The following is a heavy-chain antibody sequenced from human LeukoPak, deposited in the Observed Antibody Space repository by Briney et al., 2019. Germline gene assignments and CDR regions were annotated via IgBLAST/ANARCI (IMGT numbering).Heavy chain of an antibody. D-gene: IGHD6-19*01. CDR2: IYSTGST. CDR3: ARGSSSGFELDY. V-gene: IGHV3-53*01. J-gene: IGHJ4*02. CDR1: GFTVSSNY. Sequence: GGSLRLSCAASGFTVSSNYMSWVRQPPGKGLEWVSVIYSTGSTYYAASVKGRFTISRDNSKSTLYLQTNSLRGEDTAVYYCARGSSSGFELDYWGQGTLVTVSS.